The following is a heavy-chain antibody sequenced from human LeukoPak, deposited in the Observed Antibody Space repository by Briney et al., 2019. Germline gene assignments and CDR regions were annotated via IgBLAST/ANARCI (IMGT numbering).Heavy chain of an antibody. CDR2: VSGSGGST. CDR3: AKARYYYGSGSYSWFDP. D-gene: IGHD3-10*01. CDR1: GFTFSSYA. J-gene: IGHJ5*02. Sequence: GGSLRLSCAASGFTFSSYAMSWVRQAPGKGLEWVSAVSGSGGSTYYADSVKGRFTISRDNSKNTLYLQMNSLRAEDTAVYYCAKARYYYGSGSYSWFDPWGQGTLGTVSS. V-gene: IGHV3-23*01.